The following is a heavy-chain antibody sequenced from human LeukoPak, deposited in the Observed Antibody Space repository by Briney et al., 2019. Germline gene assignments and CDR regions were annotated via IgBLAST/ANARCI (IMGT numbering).Heavy chain of an antibody. Sequence: GGSLRLSCAASGFTFSSYAMHWVRQAPGKGLEWVAVISYDGSNKYYADSVKGRFTISRDNSKNALYLQMNSLRAEDTAVYYCARDKEVRGVIYYYYYYMDVWGKGTTVTVSS. CDR3: ARDKEVRGVIYYYYYYMDV. D-gene: IGHD3-10*01. CDR2: ISYDGSNK. V-gene: IGHV3-30*04. CDR1: GFTFSSYA. J-gene: IGHJ6*03.